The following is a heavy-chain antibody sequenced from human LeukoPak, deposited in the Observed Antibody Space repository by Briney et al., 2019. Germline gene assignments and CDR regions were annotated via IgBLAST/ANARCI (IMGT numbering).Heavy chain of an antibody. CDR2: INSVGSGT. CDR3: GRDIATAVDY. D-gene: IGHD6-13*01. Sequence: GGSLRLSCTASGFTFSSYWMHWVRQAPGKGLVWVSRINSVGSGTNYADSVKGRFTISRDNAKNTLYLQMNSLRAEDTAIYYCGRDIATAVDYWGLGTLVTVSS. J-gene: IGHJ4*02. CDR1: GFTFSSYW. V-gene: IGHV3-74*01.